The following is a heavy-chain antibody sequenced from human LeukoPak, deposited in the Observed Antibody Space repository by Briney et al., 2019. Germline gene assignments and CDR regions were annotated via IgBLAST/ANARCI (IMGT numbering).Heavy chain of an antibody. CDR2: ISSSSKTI. CDR1: GFTFSSYS. Sequence: GGSLRLSCAASGFTFSSYSMNWVRQAPGKGQEWVSYISSSSKTIYYAASVNGRFTISRDNAKNSLYLQMNGLRDEDSAVYYCARDQGIFDYWGQGTLVTVSS. CDR3: ARDQGIFDY. J-gene: IGHJ4*02. V-gene: IGHV3-48*02.